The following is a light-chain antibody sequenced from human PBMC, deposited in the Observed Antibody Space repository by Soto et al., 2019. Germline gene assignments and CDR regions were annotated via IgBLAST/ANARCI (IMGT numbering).Light chain of an antibody. CDR3: SSKRTTASLV. J-gene: IGLJ1*01. CDR1: SSHIESSNL. Sequence: QSALTQPASVSGSPGQSITISCTASSSHIESSNLVSWYQHHSGKAPKLMIYEVSNRPSGVSDRFSGSKSGNTASLTISGLQAADEADYYCSSKRTTASLVFGTGTKVTVL. V-gene: IGLV2-14*02. CDR2: EVS.